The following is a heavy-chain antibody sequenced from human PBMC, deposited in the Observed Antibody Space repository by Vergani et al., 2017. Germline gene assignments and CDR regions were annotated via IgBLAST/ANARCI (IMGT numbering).Heavy chain of an antibody. V-gene: IGHV3-30*03. D-gene: IGHD2-2*01. Sequence: QVQLVESGGGVVQPGRSLRLSCAASGFTFSSYGMHWVRQAPGKGLEWVAVISYDGSNKYYADSVKGRFTISRDNSKNTLYLQMNSLRSEDTAVYYCARRGRDCSSTSCYLGPDAFDIWGQGTMVTVSS. CDR2: ISYDGSNK. CDR3: ARRGRDCSSTSCYLGPDAFDI. J-gene: IGHJ3*02. CDR1: GFTFSSYG.